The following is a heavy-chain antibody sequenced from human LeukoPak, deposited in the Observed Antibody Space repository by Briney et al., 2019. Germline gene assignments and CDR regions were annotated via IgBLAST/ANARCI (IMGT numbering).Heavy chain of an antibody. CDR1: GFTFSSYW. J-gene: IGHJ4*02. Sequence: PGGSLRLSCAASGFTFSSYWMSWVRQAPGKGLEWVANIKQDGSEKYYVDSVKGRFTISRDNAKNSLYLQMNSLRAEDTAVYYCARELYGSGSYYKVDFDYWGQGTLVTVSS. CDR3: ARELYGSGSYYKVDFDY. V-gene: IGHV3-7*01. D-gene: IGHD3-10*01. CDR2: IKQDGSEK.